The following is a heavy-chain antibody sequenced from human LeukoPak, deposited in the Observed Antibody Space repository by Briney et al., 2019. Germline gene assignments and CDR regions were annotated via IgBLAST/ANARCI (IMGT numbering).Heavy chain of an antibody. CDR1: GFTFSTYS. CDR3: AKRRGTSYYNPPDY. D-gene: IGHD3-9*01. Sequence: GGSLRLSCAASGFTFSTYSMNWVRQSPGKGLEWVSGISGSGGNTYYADSVQGRFTISRDNSKNTLCLQMNSLRAEDTAVYYCAKRRGTSYYNPPDYWGQGTLVTVSS. J-gene: IGHJ4*02. CDR2: ISGSGGNT. V-gene: IGHV3-23*01.